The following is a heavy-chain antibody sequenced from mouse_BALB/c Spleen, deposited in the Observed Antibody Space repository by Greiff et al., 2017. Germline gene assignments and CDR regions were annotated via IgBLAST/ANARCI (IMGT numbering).Heavy chain of an antibody. CDR2: IWAGGST. CDR1: GFSLTSYG. CDR3: ARSYGNYGCFDY. Sequence: VMLVESGPGLVAPSQSLSITCTVSGFSLTSYGVHWVRQPPGKGLEWLGVIWAGGSTNYNSALMSRLSISKDNSKGQVFLKMNSLQTDDTAMYYCARSYGNYGCFDYWGQGTTLTVSS. V-gene: IGHV2-9*02. D-gene: IGHD2-10*02. J-gene: IGHJ2*01.